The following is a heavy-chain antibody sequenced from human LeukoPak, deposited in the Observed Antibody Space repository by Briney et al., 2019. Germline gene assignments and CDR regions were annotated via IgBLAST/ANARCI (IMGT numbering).Heavy chain of an antibody. CDR2: ISANNGET. J-gene: IGHJ4*02. Sequence: ASVKVSCKASGYTFTNYGISWVRQAPGQGLEWMAWISANNGETRYEQNLQGRLTMTTDTSTSTAYMELRSLRPDDTAVYYCARVPPSAHQLLSSDYWGQGTQVTVSS. D-gene: IGHD2-2*01. CDR3: ARVPPSAHQLLSSDY. V-gene: IGHV1-18*04. CDR1: GYTFTNYG.